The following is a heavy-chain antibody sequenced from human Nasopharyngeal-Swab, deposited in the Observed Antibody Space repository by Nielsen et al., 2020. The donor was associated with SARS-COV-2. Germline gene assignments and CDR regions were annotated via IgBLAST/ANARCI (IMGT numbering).Heavy chain of an antibody. CDR3: ARPIAVAGGRYYGMDV. Sequence: ASVKVSCKASGYTFTRHNMHWVRQAPGQGLEWMGWISAYNGDTNYAQKLQGRVSMTTDTSTSTAYMELRNLRSDDTAVYYCARPIAVAGGRYYGMDVWGHGTTVTVSS. J-gene: IGHJ6*02. CDR1: GYTFTRHN. V-gene: IGHV1-18*04. D-gene: IGHD6-19*01. CDR2: ISAYNGDT.